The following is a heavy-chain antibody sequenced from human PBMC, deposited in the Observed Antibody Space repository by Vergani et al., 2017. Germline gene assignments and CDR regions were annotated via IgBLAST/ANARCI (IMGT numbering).Heavy chain of an antibody. CDR2: INPSGGST. CDR3: ARGGILSQQLNRGAFDI. Sequence: QVQLVQSGAEVKKPGASVKVSCKASGYPFTSYYMHWVRQAPGQGLEWMGIINPSGGSTSYAQKFQGRVTMTRDTSTSTVYMELSSLRSEDTAVYYCARGGILSQQLNRGAFDIWGQGTMVTVSS. CDR1: GYPFTSYY. V-gene: IGHV1-46*01. D-gene: IGHD6-13*01. J-gene: IGHJ3*02.